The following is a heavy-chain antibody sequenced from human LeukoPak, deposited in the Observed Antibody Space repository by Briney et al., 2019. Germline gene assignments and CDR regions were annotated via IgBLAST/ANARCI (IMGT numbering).Heavy chain of an antibody. CDR1: GFTFSSYA. CDR3: AKGDEYCGGDCFGANDDFVI. J-gene: IGHJ3*02. D-gene: IGHD2-21*02. Sequence: GGSLRLSCAASGFTFSSYAMSWVRQAPGKGLEWVSAISGSGGSTYYADSVKGRFTISRDNSKNTLYLQMNSLRAEDTAVYYCAKGDEYCGGDCFGANDDFVIWGEGTMVTVSS. CDR2: ISGSGGST. V-gene: IGHV3-23*01.